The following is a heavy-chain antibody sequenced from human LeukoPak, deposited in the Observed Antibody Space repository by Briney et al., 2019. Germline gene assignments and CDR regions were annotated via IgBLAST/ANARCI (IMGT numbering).Heavy chain of an antibody. Sequence: GASVKVSCKASGYAFTGYYMHWVGQAPGQGLEWMAWINPNSGGTNYAQKFQGRVTMTRDTSISTAYMELSRLTSDDTAVYYCARGGSGGIVTNVLDSWGQGTLVTVSS. V-gene: IGHV1-2*02. CDR3: ARGGSGGIVTNVLDS. D-gene: IGHD2/OR15-2a*01. CDR1: GYAFTGYY. J-gene: IGHJ5*01. CDR2: INPNSGGT.